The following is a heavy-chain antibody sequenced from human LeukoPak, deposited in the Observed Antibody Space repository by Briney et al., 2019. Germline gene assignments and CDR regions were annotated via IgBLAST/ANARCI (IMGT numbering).Heavy chain of an antibody. CDR2: ISYDGSNK. J-gene: IGHJ1*01. Sequence: PGRSLRLTCAASGFTFSSYGMHWVRQAPGKGLEWVAVISYDGSNKYYADSVKGRFTISRDNSKNTLYLQMNSLRAEDTAVYYCAKDRAVQQQLVRGYFQHWGQGTLVTASS. CDR3: AKDRAVQQQLVRGYFQH. CDR1: GFTFSSYG. V-gene: IGHV3-30*18. D-gene: IGHD6-13*01.